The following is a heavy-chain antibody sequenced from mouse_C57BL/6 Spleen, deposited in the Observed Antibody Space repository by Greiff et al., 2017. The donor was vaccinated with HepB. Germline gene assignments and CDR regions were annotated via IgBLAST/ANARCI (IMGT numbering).Heavy chain of an antibody. D-gene: IGHD2-3*01. CDR3: ARPYDVRDYAMDY. CDR1: GFTFSSYA. V-gene: IGHV5-4*03. Sequence: EVMLVESGGGLVKPGGSLKLSCAASGFTFSSYAMSWVRQTPEKRLEWVATISDGGSYTYYPDNVKGRFTIARDNAKNNLYLQMSHLKSEDTAMYDCARPYDVRDYAMDYWGQGTSVTVSS. J-gene: IGHJ4*01. CDR2: ISDGGSYT.